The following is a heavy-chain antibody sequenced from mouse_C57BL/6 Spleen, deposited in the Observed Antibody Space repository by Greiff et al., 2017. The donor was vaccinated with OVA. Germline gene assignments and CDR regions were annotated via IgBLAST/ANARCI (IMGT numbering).Heavy chain of an antibody. J-gene: IGHJ3*01. Sequence: VQLQQSGAELARPGASVKLSCKASGYTFTSYGISWVKQRTGQGLEWIGEIYPRSGNTYYNEKFKGKATLTADKSSSTAYMELRSLTSEDSAVYFCARSREGGFAYWGQGTLVTVSA. V-gene: IGHV1-81*01. CDR2: IYPRSGNT. CDR1: GYTFTSYG. CDR3: ARSREGGFAY.